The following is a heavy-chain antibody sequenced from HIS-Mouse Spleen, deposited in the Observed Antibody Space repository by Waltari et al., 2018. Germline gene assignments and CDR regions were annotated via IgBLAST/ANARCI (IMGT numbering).Heavy chain of an antibody. J-gene: IGHJ1*01. CDR1: GCTFADYT. CDR2: ISWDGGST. D-gene: IGHD6-13*01. Sequence: EVQLVESGGVVVQPGGSLSLSCAASGCTFADYTMHWVRQGPGKGLEWVSLISWDGGSTYYADSVKGRFTISRDNSKNSLYVQMNSLRTEDTALYYCAKDGEAGDFQHWGQGTLVTVSS. V-gene: IGHV3-43*01. CDR3: AKDGEAGDFQH.